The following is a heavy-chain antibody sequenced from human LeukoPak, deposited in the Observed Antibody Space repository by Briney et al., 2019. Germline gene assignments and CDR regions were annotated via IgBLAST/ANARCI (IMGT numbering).Heavy chain of an antibody. V-gene: IGHV1-8*01. J-gene: IGHJ4*02. Sequence: ASVKVSCKASGYTFTSSDINWVRQATGQGLEWMGWMNSNSGNTGYAQKFQGRITMTRDTSTSTAYMELRSLRSEDTAVYYCAANGVYSSSWWDYFDYWGQGTLVTVSS. CDR3: AANGVYSSSWWDYFDY. D-gene: IGHD6-13*01. CDR1: GYTFTSSD. CDR2: MNSNSGNT.